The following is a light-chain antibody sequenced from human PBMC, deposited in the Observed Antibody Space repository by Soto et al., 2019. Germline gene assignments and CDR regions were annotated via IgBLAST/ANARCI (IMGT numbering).Light chain of an antibody. CDR1: RTISSD. Sequence: DIQMTQSPSSLSASVGDRVTITCLASRTISSDVNWYKQKPWKAPNRLIYTASRLQSGDPSRFSGSESGTDFTLTISSRQPEDFPTYYCQQSYSAPFTFGPGTKVDIK. CDR3: QQSYSAPFT. CDR2: TAS. V-gene: IGKV1-39*01. J-gene: IGKJ3*01.